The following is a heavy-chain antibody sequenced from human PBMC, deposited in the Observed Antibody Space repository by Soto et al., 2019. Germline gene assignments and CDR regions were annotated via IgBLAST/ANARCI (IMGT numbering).Heavy chain of an antibody. V-gene: IGHV3-53*04. CDR1: GFTVSSNY. J-gene: IGHJ4*02. Sequence: PGGSLRLSCAASGFTVSSNYMSWVRQAPGKGLEWVSVIYSGGSTYYADSVKGRFTISRHNSKNTLYLQMNSLRAEDTAVYYCARDESPHQPYSGSYSSNWGQGTLVTVSS. D-gene: IGHD1-26*01. CDR3: ARDESPHQPYSGSYSSN. CDR2: IYSGGST.